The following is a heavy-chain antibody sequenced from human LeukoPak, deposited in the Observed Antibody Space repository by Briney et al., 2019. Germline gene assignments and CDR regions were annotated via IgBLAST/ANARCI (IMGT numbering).Heavy chain of an antibody. Sequence: SETLSLTCTVSGGSISSSSYYWGWIRQPPEKGLEWIAIIHYTGTIYCNPSLQSRVTISVDTSKNQFSLKLSSVTAADTAVYYCARDRGSLGGFDYWGQGTLVTVSS. CDR3: ARDRGSLGGFDY. CDR2: IHYTGTI. D-gene: IGHD3-16*01. J-gene: IGHJ4*02. V-gene: IGHV4-39*02. CDR1: GGSISSSSYY.